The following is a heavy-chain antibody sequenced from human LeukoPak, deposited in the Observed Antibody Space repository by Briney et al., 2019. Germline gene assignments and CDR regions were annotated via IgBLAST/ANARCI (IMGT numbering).Heavy chain of an antibody. Sequence: KTSETLSLTCTVSGGSISSYYWSWIRQPPGKGLEWIGEINHSGSTNYNPSLKSRVTISVDTSKNQFSLKLSSVTAADTAVYYCARVVLHITMVRGVPFDPWGQGTLVTVSS. V-gene: IGHV4-34*01. CDR2: INHSGST. CDR3: ARVVLHITMVRGVPFDP. D-gene: IGHD3-10*01. J-gene: IGHJ5*02. CDR1: GGSISSYY.